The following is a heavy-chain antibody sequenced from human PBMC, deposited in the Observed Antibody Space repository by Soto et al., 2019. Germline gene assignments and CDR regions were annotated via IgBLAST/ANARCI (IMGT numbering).Heavy chain of an antibody. V-gene: IGHV3-73*02. J-gene: IGHJ6*02. D-gene: IGHD3-10*01. CDR2: IRTRKNRYVT. CDR3: ARIEFGLVV. Sequence: VQLVQSGGGRVQPGGSLKLSCEASGFTFSVSAIHWVRLASGKGLEWVGRIRTRKNRYVTTYAASVKGRFSLSRDDSKNAAYLQMNSMKTEDTAVYYCARIEFGLVVWGQGTTVIVS. CDR1: GFTFSVSA.